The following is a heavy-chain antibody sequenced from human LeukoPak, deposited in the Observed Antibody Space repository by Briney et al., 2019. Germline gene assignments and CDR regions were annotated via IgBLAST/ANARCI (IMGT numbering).Heavy chain of an antibody. CDR2: IYTSGST. CDR1: GGSISSYY. D-gene: IGHD3-3*01. V-gene: IGHV4-4*09. J-gene: IGHJ5*02. Sequence: SETLSLTCTVSGGSISSYYWSWIRQPPGKGLEWIGYIYTSGSTNYNPSLKSRVTISVDTSKNQLSLKLSSVTAADTAVYYCARDHYDFWSGYYTGIWFDPWGQGTLVTVSS. CDR3: ARDHYDFWSGYYTGIWFDP.